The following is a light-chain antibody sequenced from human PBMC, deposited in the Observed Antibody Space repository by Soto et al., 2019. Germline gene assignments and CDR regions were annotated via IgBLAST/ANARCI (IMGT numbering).Light chain of an antibody. CDR2: GAS. CDR1: QSVGSN. V-gene: IGKV3-15*01. CDR3: QQYNTRWT. J-gene: IGKJ1*01. Sequence: EIVMTQSPATLSVSPGGSATLSCRARQSVGSNLAWYQQKPGQAPRLLIYGASTRAAGIPARFSGSGSGTEFTLIISSLQSEDSAVYFCQQYNTRWTFGPGTKVEIK.